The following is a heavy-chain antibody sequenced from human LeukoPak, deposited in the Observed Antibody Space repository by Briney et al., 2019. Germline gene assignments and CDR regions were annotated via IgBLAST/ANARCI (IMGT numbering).Heavy chain of an antibody. CDR3: ARDHCSSTSCYPNFDY. CDR2: INAGNGNT. J-gene: IGHJ4*02. CDR1: GYTFTSYA. Sequence: GASVKVSCKASGYTFTSYAMHWVRQAPGQRLEWMGWINAGNGNTKYSQKFQGRVTIARDTSASTAYMELSSLRSEDTAVYCCARDHCSSTSCYPNFDYWGQGTLVTVSS. D-gene: IGHD2-2*01. V-gene: IGHV1-3*01.